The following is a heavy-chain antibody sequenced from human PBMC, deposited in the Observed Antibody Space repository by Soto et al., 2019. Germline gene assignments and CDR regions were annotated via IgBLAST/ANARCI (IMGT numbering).Heavy chain of an antibody. CDR1: GFTFSSYG. V-gene: IGHV3-30*18. J-gene: IGHJ4*02. D-gene: IGHD1-26*01. CDR3: AKARGRKWEYFDY. CDR2: ISYDGSNK. Sequence: HPGGSLRLSCAASGFTFSSYGMHWVRQAPGKGLEWVAVISYDGSNKYYADSVKGRFTISRDNSKNTLYLQMNSLRAEDTAVYYCAKARGRKWEYFDYWGQGTLVTVSS.